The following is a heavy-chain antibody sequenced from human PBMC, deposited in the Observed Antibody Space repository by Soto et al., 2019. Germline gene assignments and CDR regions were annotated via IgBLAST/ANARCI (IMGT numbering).Heavy chain of an antibody. V-gene: IGHV1-69*08. D-gene: IGHD4-17*01. CDR1: GGTFSSYT. Sequence: VQLVQSGAEVKKPGSSVKVSCKASGGTFSSYTISWVRQAPGQGLEWMGRIIPILGIANYAQKFQGRVTITADKSTSTAYMELSSLRSEDTAVYYCAREDYGGNSGYYYYGMDVWGQGTTVTVSS. J-gene: IGHJ6*02. CDR3: AREDYGGNSGYYYYGMDV. CDR2: IIPILGIA.